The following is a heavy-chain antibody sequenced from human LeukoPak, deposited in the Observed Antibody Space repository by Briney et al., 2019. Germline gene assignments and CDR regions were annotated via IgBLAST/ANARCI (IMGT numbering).Heavy chain of an antibody. D-gene: IGHD4-17*01. J-gene: IGHJ4*02. CDR1: GFTFSNAW. V-gene: IGHV3-15*01. CDR3: TTDLPTVTTFYFDY. CDR2: IKSKTDGGTT. Sequence: GGSLRLSCAASGFTFSNAWMSWVRQAPGKGLEWVGRIKSKTDGGTTDYAAPVKGRFTISRDDSKNTLYLQMNSLKTEDTAVYYYTTDLPTVTTFYFDYWGQGTLVTVSS.